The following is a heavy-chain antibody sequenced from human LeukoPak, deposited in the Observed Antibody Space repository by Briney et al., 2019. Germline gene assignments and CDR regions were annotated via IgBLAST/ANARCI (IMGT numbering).Heavy chain of an antibody. Sequence: TGGSLRLSCAASGFIFKDYWMIWVRQAPGKGLEWVANIKQDGSEKYYVDSVKGRFTISRDNAKNTLYLQMNSLRAEDTAVYYCARARRDSSGYYYFDYWGQGTLVTVSS. CDR3: ARARRDSSGYYYFDY. D-gene: IGHD3-22*01. CDR2: IKQDGSEK. V-gene: IGHV3-7*03. CDR1: GFIFKDYW. J-gene: IGHJ4*02.